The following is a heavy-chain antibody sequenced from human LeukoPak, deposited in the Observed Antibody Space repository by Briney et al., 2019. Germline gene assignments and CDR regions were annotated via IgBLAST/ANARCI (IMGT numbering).Heavy chain of an antibody. V-gene: IGHV4-39*02. CDR2: IYYSGST. CDR1: GGSISSSSYY. D-gene: IGHD3-3*01. Sequence: SETLSLTCTVSGGSISSSSYYWGWIRQPPGKGLEWIGSIYYSGSTYYNPSLKSRVTISVGTSKNQFSLKLSSVTAANTAVYYCARDSDYDFWSGYRSYWYFDLWGRGTLVTVSS. J-gene: IGHJ2*01. CDR3: ARDSDYDFWSGYRSYWYFDL.